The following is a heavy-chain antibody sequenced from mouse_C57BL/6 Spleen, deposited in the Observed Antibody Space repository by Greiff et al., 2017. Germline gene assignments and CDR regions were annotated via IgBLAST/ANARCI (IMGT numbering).Heavy chain of an antibody. V-gene: IGHV5-12*01. Sequence: EVKLLESGGGLVQPGGSLKLSCAASGFTFSDYYMYWVRQTPEKRLEWVAYISNGGGSTYYPDTVKGRFTISRDNAKNTLYLQMSRLKSEDTAMYYCARRKLGRGDYYAMDYWGQGTSVTVSS. CDR1: GFTFSDYY. J-gene: IGHJ4*01. CDR2: ISNGGGST. CDR3: ARRKLGRGDYYAMDY. D-gene: IGHD4-1*01.